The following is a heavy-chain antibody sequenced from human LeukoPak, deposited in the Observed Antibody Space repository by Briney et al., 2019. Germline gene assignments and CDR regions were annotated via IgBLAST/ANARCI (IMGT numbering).Heavy chain of an antibody. V-gene: IGHV1-3*01. D-gene: IGHD2-21*02. J-gene: IGHJ3*02. CDR3: ARARDCGGDCYYDAFDI. Sequence: KFQGRVTITRDTSASTAYMELSSLRSEDTAVYYCARARDCGGDCYYDAFDIWGQGTMVTVSS.